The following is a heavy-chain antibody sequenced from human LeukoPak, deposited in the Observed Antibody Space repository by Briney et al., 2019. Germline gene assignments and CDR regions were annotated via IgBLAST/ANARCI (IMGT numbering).Heavy chain of an antibody. J-gene: IGHJ4*02. D-gene: IGHD3-9*01. CDR3: AREGGDILTGLDY. CDR2: IYYSGST. Sequence: SETLSLNCTVSGGSISSYYWSWIRQPPGKGLEWIGYIYYSGSTNYNPSLKSRVTISVDTSKNQFSLKLSSVTAADTAVYYCAREGGDILTGLDYWGQGTLVTVSS. CDR1: GGSISSYY. V-gene: IGHV4-59*01.